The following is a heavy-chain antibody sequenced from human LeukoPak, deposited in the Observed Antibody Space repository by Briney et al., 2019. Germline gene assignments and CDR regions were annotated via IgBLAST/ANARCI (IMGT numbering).Heavy chain of an antibody. CDR2: ISWNSGSI. Sequence: GGSLRLSCAASGFTFDDYAMHWVRQAPGKGLEWVSGISWNSGSIGYADSVKGRFTISRDNAKNSLYLQMNSLRAEDTAVYYCAREGSVDALYYYDSSGYYPYYFDYWGQGTLVTVSS. J-gene: IGHJ4*02. D-gene: IGHD3-22*01. CDR3: AREGSVDALYYYDSSGYYPYYFDY. V-gene: IGHV3-9*01. CDR1: GFTFDDYA.